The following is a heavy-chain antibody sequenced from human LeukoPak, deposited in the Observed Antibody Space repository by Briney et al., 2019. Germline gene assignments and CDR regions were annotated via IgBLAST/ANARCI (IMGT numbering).Heavy chain of an antibody. D-gene: IGHD2-15*01. CDR1: GGSISSSSYY. Sequence: SETLSLTCTVSGGSISSSSYYWVWIRQPPGKGLEWIGSIYYSGSNYYNPSLKSRVSISVDTSKNQSSLQLSSVTAADTAVYYCARPYSMYYYMDVWGKGTTVTASS. CDR3: ARPYSMYYYMDV. CDR2: IYYSGSN. J-gene: IGHJ6*03. V-gene: IGHV4-39*01.